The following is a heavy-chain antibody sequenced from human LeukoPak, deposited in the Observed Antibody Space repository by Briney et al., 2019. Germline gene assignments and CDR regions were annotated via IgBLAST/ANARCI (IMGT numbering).Heavy chain of an antibody. J-gene: IGHJ4*02. CDR3: ARRGSGRHFDF. V-gene: IGHV3-11*01. CDR1: GFTFSDYY. CDR2: ISGGSSTI. D-gene: IGHD2-15*01. Sequence: GGSLRLSCAASGFTFSDYYMSWIRQAPGKGLEWVSYISGGSSTIYYADSLKGRFTVSRDNAKNSLYLLMNSLRAEDTGVYYCARRGSGRHFDFWGQGTLVTVSS.